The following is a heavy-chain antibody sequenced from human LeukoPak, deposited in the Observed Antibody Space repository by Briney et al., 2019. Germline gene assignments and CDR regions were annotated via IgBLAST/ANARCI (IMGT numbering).Heavy chain of an antibody. CDR3: ARDWYYGGIGDPNYYYYYGMDV. V-gene: IGHV3-23*01. J-gene: IGHJ6*02. Sequence: GGSLRLSCAASGFTFSSYAMSWVRQAPGKGLEWVSAISGSGGSTYYADSVKGRFTISRDNSKNTLYLQMNSLRAEDTAVYYCARDWYYGGIGDPNYYYYYGMDVWGQGTTVTVSS. CDR1: GFTFSSYA. D-gene: IGHD4-23*01. CDR2: ISGSGGST.